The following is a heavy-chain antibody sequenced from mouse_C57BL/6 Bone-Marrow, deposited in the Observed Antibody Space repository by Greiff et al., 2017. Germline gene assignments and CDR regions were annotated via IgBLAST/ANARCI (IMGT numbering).Heavy chain of an antibody. D-gene: IGHD4-1*01. J-gene: IGHJ4*01. CDR2: ISSGSSTI. V-gene: IGHV5-17*01. Sequence: EVKLVESGGGLVKPGGSLKLSCAASGFTFSDYGMHWVRQAPEKGLAWVAYISSGSSTIYYADTVKGRFTISRDNAKNTLFLQMTSLRSEDTAMYYCARLDYLGLAMDYWGQGTSVTVSS. CDR1: GFTFSDYG. CDR3: ARLDYLGLAMDY.